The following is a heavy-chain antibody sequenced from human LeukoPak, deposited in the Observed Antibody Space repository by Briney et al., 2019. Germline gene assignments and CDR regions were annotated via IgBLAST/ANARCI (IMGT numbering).Heavy chain of an antibody. CDR1: GGSISSYY. V-gene: IGHV4-4*07. CDR2: IYNSGST. CDR3: ASATWAYAFDI. D-gene: IGHD2-15*01. Sequence: SETLSLTCTVSGGSISSYYWSWIRQPAGKGLEWIGRIYNSGSTNYNPSLKSRVTMSVDTSKNQFSLELSSVTAADTAVYYCASATWAYAFDIWGQGTMVTVSS. J-gene: IGHJ3*02.